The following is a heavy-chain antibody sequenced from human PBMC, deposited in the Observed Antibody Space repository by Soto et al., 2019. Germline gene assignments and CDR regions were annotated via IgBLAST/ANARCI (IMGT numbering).Heavy chain of an antibody. J-gene: IGHJ4*02. V-gene: IGHV1-69*13. CDR2: ITPMFGTP. Sequence: SVKVSGKASGGTFSSYTITWVRQAPGQGLEWMGGITPMFGTPNYAQKFRGRVTITADESTTTAYMELSSLRSEDTAMYFCARDGTLYDSRAYYYLYWGQGTLVTVSS. D-gene: IGHD3-22*01. CDR3: ARDGTLYDSRAYYYLY. CDR1: GGTFSSYT.